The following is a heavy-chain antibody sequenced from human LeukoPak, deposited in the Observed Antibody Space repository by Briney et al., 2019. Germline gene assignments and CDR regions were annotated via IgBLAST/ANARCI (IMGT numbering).Heavy chain of an antibody. Sequence: PGGSLRLSCGASEFSLRSYSMEWVRQAPGKGLEWVSHINSGSSTIYYADSVKGRFTSSRDNAGNSLYLHMNSLRAEDTAVYYCARVLLERPGIDSFDMWGQGTMVTVSS. J-gene: IGHJ3*02. CDR2: INSGSSTI. CDR3: ARVLLERPGIDSFDM. V-gene: IGHV3-48*01. D-gene: IGHD1-1*01. CDR1: EFSLRSYS.